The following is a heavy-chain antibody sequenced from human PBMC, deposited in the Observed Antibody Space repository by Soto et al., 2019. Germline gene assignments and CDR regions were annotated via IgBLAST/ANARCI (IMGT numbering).Heavy chain of an antibody. Sequence: EVQLLESGGGLVQPGGSLRLSCAASGFTFSSYAMSWVRQAPGKGLEWVSAISGSVGSTNYADSVKGRFTISRDNSKNTLYLQMNSLRAEDTAVYYCAKVAGVRITMVRGPPTHYYYGMDVWRQGTTVTVSS. D-gene: IGHD3-10*01. V-gene: IGHV3-23*01. CDR3: AKVAGVRITMVRGPPTHYYYGMDV. CDR1: GFTFSSYA. J-gene: IGHJ6*02. CDR2: ISGSVGST.